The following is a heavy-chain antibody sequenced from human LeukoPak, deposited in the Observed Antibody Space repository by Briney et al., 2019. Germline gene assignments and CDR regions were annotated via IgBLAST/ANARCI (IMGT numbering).Heavy chain of an antibody. V-gene: IGHV3-48*01. CDR2: ISSSSSTI. D-gene: IGHD2-2*01. Sequence: GGSLRLSCAASGFTFSSYSMNWVRQAPGKGLEWVSYISSSSSTIYYADSVKGRFTISRDNAKNSLYLQMNSLRAEDTAVYYCARVDCSSTSCLEFRGYYYYYYMDVWGTGTTVTVSS. CDR3: ARVDCSSTSCLEFRGYYYYYYMDV. J-gene: IGHJ6*03. CDR1: GFTFSSYS.